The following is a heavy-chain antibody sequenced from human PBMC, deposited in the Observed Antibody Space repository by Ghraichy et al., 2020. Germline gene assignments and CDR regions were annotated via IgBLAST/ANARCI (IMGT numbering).Heavy chain of an antibody. CDR2: ISNDGDNK. CDR3: VKDFYSGAGYYDFWHGYPTYFDY. V-gene: IGHV3-30*18. J-gene: IGHJ4*02. Sequence: GGSLRLSCVASGFIFSSYGMHWVRQAPGKGLEWVAIISNDGDNKYYAESVKGRLAISRDNSKNTLYLEMNSLRAEDAAVYYCVKDFYSGAGYYDFWHGYPTYFDYWGQGTLVAISS. D-gene: IGHD3/OR15-3a*01. CDR1: GFIFSSYG.